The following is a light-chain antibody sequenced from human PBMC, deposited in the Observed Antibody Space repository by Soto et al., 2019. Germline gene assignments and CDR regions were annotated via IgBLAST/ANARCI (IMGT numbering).Light chain of an antibody. CDR2: GAS. Sequence: EVVMTQSPATLSVSPGERATLSCRASQSVNSNLAWYQQKPGQAPRLLIHGASTRASGVPARFSGSGSGTEFTLTISSLQSEEFAVYYCQHYNDWPPWTFGQGTKVEIK. CDR3: QHYNDWPPWT. J-gene: IGKJ1*01. CDR1: QSVNSN. V-gene: IGKV3-15*01.